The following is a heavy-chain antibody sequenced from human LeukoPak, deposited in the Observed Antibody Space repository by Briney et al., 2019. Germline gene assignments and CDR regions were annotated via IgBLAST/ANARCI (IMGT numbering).Heavy chain of an antibody. CDR3: AKDNYYDSSGSSFDY. D-gene: IGHD3-22*01. J-gene: IGHJ4*02. CDR2: ISWNSGSI. Sequence: GRSLRLSCAASGFTFSSYAMHWVRQAPGKGLEWVSGISWNSGSIGYADSVKGRFTISRDNAKNSLYLQMNSLRAEDTALYYCAKDNYYDSSGSSFDYWGQGTLVTVSS. V-gene: IGHV3-9*01. CDR1: GFTFSSYA.